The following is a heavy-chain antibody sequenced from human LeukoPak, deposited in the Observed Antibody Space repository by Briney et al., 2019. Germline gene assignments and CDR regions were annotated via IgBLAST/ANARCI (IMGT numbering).Heavy chain of an antibody. V-gene: IGHV5-51*01. D-gene: IGHD3-10*01. CDR3: ARHLGRGEYYYGMDV. CDR1: GYSFTNYW. Sequence: GESLKISCKGSGYSFTNYWIGWVRQMPGKGLEWMGIIYPGDTDTRYSPSFQGQVTISADKFSSTAYLQLSSLKASDTAMYYCARHLGRGEYYYGMDVWGQGTTVTVAS. CDR2: IYPGDTDT. J-gene: IGHJ6*02.